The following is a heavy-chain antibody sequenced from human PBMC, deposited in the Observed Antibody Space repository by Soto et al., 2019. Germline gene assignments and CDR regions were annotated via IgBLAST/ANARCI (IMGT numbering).Heavy chain of an antibody. D-gene: IGHD6-13*01. Sequence: PGGSLRLSCAASGFTFSSYDMHWVRQATGKGLEWVSAIGTAGDTYYPGSVKGRFTISRENAKNSLYLQMNSLRAGDTAVYYCARSQIAAAGTWHYGMDVWGQGATVTVSS. J-gene: IGHJ6*02. V-gene: IGHV3-13*01. CDR2: IGTAGDT. CDR1: GFTFSSYD. CDR3: ARSQIAAAGTWHYGMDV.